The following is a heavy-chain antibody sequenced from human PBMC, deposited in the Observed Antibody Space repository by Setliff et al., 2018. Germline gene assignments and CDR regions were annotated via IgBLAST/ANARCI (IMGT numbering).Heavy chain of an antibody. J-gene: IGHJ6*03. CDR2: INTDTGDP. Sequence: ASVKVCCKTSGYTFRNFAINWVRQAPGQGLEWMGWINTDTGDPTYAQGFTGRFVFSLDTSVNTAYLQISSLKAEDTAVYYCARGEYTSLPSGVYYHMDVWGKGTTVTAP. V-gene: IGHV7-4-1*02. CDR1: GYTFRNFA. CDR3: ARGEYTSLPSGVYYHMDV. D-gene: IGHD6-6*01.